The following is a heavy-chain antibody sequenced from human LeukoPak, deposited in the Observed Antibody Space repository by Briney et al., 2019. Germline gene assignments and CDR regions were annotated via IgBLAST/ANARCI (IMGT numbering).Heavy chain of an antibody. V-gene: IGHV4-39*01. J-gene: IGHJ4*02. CDR1: GGSISSNTYH. CDR2: INYSGST. CDR3: ARARLSIVRGITNFDY. Sequence: PSETLSLTCTVSGGSISSNTYHWGWIRQPPGKGLEWIGSINYSGSTFYNPSLKSRVTISVDTSKNQFSLILSSVTAADTAVYFCARARLSIVRGITNFDYWGQGTVVTVSS. D-gene: IGHD3-10*01.